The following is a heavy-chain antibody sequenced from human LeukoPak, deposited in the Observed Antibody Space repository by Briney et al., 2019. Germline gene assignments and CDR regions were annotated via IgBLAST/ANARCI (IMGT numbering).Heavy chain of an antibody. CDR1: AYTFNIYN. CDR2: VSPYNGNT. J-gene: IGHJ3*01. CDR3: AGSYLRAFDV. D-gene: IGHD3-10*01. Sequence: ASVKVSCKASAYTFNIYNISWVRQAPGQGLEWMGWVSPYNGNTNYAQKFQDRVTMTTDTSTSTAYMELRSLRSDDTAVYYCAGSYLRAFDVWGQGTMVVVSS. V-gene: IGHV1-18*01.